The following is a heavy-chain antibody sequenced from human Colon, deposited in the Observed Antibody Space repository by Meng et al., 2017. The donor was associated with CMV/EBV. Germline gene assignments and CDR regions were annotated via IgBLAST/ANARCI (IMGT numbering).Heavy chain of an antibody. D-gene: IGHD3-3*01. V-gene: IGHV1-69*10. J-gene: IGHJ5*02. Sequence: SVKVSCKASGGTFSSYAISWVRQAPGQGLEWMGGIIPILGIANYAQKFQGRVTITADKSTSTAYMELSSLRSEDTAVYYCAREPRGDFWSGYPNWFDPWGQGTLVTDSS. CDR2: IIPILGIA. CDR1: GGTFSSYA. CDR3: AREPRGDFWSGYPNWFDP.